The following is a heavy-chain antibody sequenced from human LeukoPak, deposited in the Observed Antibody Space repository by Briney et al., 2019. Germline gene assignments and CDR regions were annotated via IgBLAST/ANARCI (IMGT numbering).Heavy chain of an antibody. D-gene: IGHD3-10*01. Sequence: GGSLRLSCAASGFTFSSYAMHWVRQAPGKGLEWVAVISYDGSNKYYADSVKGRFTISRDDSKNTLYLQMNSLRAEDTAVYYCARDLIWFGELLLDYWGQGTLVTVSS. J-gene: IGHJ4*02. CDR3: ARDLIWFGELLLDY. CDR2: ISYDGSNK. V-gene: IGHV3-30*04. CDR1: GFTFSSYA.